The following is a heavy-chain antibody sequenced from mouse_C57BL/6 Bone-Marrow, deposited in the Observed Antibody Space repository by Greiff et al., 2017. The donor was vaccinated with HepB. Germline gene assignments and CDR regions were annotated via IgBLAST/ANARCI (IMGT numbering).Heavy chain of an antibody. CDR1: GYTFTAYN. J-gene: IGHJ1*03. D-gene: IGHD1-1*02. CDR3: ARRDYRYFDV. V-gene: IGHV1-18*01. Sequence: EVQLVESGPELVKPGASVKIPCKASGYTFTAYNMDWVKQSHGKSLEWIGDINPNNGGTIYNQKFKGKATLTVDKSSSTAYMELRSLTSEDTAVYYCARRDYRYFDVWGTGTTVTVSS. CDR2: INPNNGGT.